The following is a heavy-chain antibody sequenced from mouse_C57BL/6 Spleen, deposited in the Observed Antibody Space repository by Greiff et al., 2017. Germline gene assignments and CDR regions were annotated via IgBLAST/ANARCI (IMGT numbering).Heavy chain of an antibody. CDR3: ARGYSNYPAWFAY. D-gene: IGHD2-5*01. J-gene: IGHJ3*01. Sequence: EVQLQQSGPGLVKPSQSLSLTCSVTGYSITSGYYWNWIRQFPGNKLEWMGYISYDGSNNYNPSLKNRISITRDTSKNQFFLKLNSVTTEDTATYYCARGYSNYPAWFAYWGQGTLVTVSA. V-gene: IGHV3-6*01. CDR2: ISYDGSN. CDR1: GYSITSGYY.